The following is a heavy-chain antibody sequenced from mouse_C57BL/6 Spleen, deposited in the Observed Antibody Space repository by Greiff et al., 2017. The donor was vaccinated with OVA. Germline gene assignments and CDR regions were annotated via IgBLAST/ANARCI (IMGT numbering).Heavy chain of an antibody. J-gene: IGHJ1*03. CDR2: INPDSSTI. Sequence: EVKVVESGGGLVQPGGSLKLSCAASGFAFSSYWMSWVRRAPGKGLEWIGYINPDSSTINYAPTLKDKFIISRDNAKNTLYLQMSNLRSEDTALYYCTRYTMGAGYCYMDDWGTGTSVTVSS. D-gene: IGHD1-1*02. CDR1: GFAFSSYW. V-gene: IGHV4-1*01. CDR3: TRYTMGAGYCYMDD.